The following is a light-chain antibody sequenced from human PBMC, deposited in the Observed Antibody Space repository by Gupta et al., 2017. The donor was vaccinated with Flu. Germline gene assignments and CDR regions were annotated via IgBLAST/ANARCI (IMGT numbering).Light chain of an antibody. CDR2: GAS. CDR3: QQYKDYPLT. Sequence: KLTQSPSTLSASVGDRVTITCRASQSIDNWLAWYQQKPGKAPNFLIYGASSLQSGVPSRFSGSGSGTEFTLTISSLQPDDFATYYCQQYKDYPLTFGGGTKVEIK. V-gene: IGKV1-5*03. CDR1: QSIDNW. J-gene: IGKJ4*01.